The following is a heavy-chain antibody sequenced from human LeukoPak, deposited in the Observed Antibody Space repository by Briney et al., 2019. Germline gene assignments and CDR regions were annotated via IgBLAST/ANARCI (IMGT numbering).Heavy chain of an antibody. Sequence: PGGSLRLSCAASGFTFSTYSMNWVRQAPGKGLEWVSSISFSGNYKYYADSVRGRFTISRDNAKNSLFLQMDSLRAEDTAVYYCARDQHPSTPGGYWGQGTLVTVSS. J-gene: IGHJ4*02. CDR3: ARDQHPSTPGGY. CDR1: GFTFSTYS. CDR2: ISFSGNYK. D-gene: IGHD2-15*01. V-gene: IGHV3-21*01.